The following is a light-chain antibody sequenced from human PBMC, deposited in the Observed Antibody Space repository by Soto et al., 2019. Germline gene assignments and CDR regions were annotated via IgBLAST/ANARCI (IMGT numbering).Light chain of an antibody. V-gene: IGKV3-15*01. Sequence: DIVLTQSPATLSVSPGEGVTLSCRASQSISTKLAWYHHKPGQAPRLLIYDASTRATGIPARFSGRGSGTEFTLTISSLQSEDFAVYYCQHYEKWPFTFGPGAKVDIK. CDR3: QHYEKWPFT. CDR1: QSISTK. CDR2: DAS. J-gene: IGKJ3*01.